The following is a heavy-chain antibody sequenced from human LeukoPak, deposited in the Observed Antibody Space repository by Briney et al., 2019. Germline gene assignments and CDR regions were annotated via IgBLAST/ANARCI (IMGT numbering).Heavy chain of an antibody. CDR1: GGSISSYY. Sequence: SETLSLTCTVSGGSISSYYWSWIRQPPGKGLEWIGYIYYSGSTNYNPSLKSRVTISVDTSKNQFSLKLSSVTAADTAVYYCARQTTVIYYFDYWGQGTLVTVSS. CDR2: IYYSGST. D-gene: IGHD4-17*01. V-gene: IGHV4-59*08. CDR3: ARQTTVIYYFDY. J-gene: IGHJ4*02.